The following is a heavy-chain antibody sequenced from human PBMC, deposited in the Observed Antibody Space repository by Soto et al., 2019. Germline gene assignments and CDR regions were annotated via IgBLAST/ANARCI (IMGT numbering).Heavy chain of an antibody. V-gene: IGHV5-51*01. J-gene: IGHJ4*02. CDR3: ARLAHLSLYGSGSYSYFDS. Sequence: GESLKISCKGSGYSFTSYWIAWVRQMPGKGLEWMGIIYPGDSGARYSPSFQGQVTVSVDKSITTAYLQWSSLKASDTAIYYCARLAHLSLYGSGSYSYFDSWGQGTPVTVSS. CDR1: GYSFTSYW. D-gene: IGHD3-10*01. CDR2: IYPGDSGA.